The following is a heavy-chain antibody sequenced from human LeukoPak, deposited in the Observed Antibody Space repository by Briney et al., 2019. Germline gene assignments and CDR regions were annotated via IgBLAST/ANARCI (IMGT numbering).Heavy chain of an antibody. CDR1: GFTFSSYA. J-gene: IGHJ4*02. V-gene: IGHV3-23*01. CDR2: ISGSGGRI. Sequence: GGSLRLSCAASGFTFSSYAMSWVRQAPVKGLEWVSAISGSGGRINYADAVKGRFTISRDISKNTLYLQMNSLRAEDTAVYYCAKAVPKTIFGVAIGYYFDYWGQGTLVTVSS. CDR3: AKAVPKTIFGVAIGYYFDY. D-gene: IGHD3-3*01.